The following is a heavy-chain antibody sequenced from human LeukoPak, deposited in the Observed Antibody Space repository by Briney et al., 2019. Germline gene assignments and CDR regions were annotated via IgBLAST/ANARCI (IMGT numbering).Heavy chain of an antibody. CDR2: INPNSGGT. Sequence: GASVKVSCKASGYTFTGYYMHWVRQAPGQGLEWMGWINPNSGGTNYAQKFQGRVTMTRVTSISTAYMELSRLRSDDTAVYYCAFIGRYCSSTSCSFDYWGQGTLVTVSS. V-gene: IGHV1-2*02. CDR1: GYTFTGYY. D-gene: IGHD2-2*01. J-gene: IGHJ4*02. CDR3: AFIGRYCSSTSCSFDY.